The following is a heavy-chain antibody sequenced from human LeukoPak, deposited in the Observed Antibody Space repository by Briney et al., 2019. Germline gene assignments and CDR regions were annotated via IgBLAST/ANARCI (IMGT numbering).Heavy chain of an antibody. CDR1: GGSIGSYY. J-gene: IGHJ4*02. CDR2: IYYSGST. V-gene: IGHV4-59*08. D-gene: IGHD3-10*01. Sequence: SETLSLTCTVSGGSIGSYYWSWIRQPPGKGLEWIGYIYYSGSTNYNPSLKSRVTISVDTSKNQFSLKLSSVTAADTAVYYCARRAYGHDYWGQGTLVTVSS. CDR3: ARRAYGHDY.